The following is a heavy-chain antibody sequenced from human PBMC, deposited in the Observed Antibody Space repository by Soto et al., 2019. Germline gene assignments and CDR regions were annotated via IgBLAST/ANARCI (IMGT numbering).Heavy chain of an antibody. CDR3: ARVLDDLRFDP. D-gene: IGHD3-3*01. CDR2: IYYSGST. J-gene: IGHJ5*02. Sequence: SETLSLTCSVSGDSISSYYWSWIRQPPGKGLEWIGYIYYSGSTNYNPSLKSRVTISVDTSKNQFSLRLSSLTAADTAVYYCARVLDDLRFDPWGQGTLVTSPQ. V-gene: IGHV4-59*01. CDR1: GDSISSYY.